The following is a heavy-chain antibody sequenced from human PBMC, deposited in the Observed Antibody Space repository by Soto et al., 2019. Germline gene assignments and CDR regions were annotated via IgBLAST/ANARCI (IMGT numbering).Heavy chain of an antibody. J-gene: IGHJ4*02. Sequence: GGSLRLSCAASGFIFSAYGIHWVRQAPGKGLEWVSLIYRGGSTYYADSVKGRFTISRDSSKNTLYLQMNSLRADDTALYYCAGRNSGDYPYFDFWGPGNLVTVSS. CDR3: AGRNSGDYPYFDF. CDR2: IYRGGST. CDR1: GFIFSAYG. D-gene: IGHD4-17*01. V-gene: IGHV3-66*01.